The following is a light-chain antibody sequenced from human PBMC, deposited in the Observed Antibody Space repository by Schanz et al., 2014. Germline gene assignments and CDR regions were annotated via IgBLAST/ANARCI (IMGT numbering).Light chain of an antibody. CDR1: QSISSY. CDR3: QQRRDWPQT. Sequence: EIVMTQSPATLSVSPGERATLSCRASQSISSYLAWYQQKPGQAPRLVMYGASSRATGIRDTFSGSGSGTDFTLTISRLEPEDFAVYYCQQRRDWPQTFGQGTKVEI. V-gene: IGKV3D-20*02. CDR2: GAS. J-gene: IGKJ1*01.